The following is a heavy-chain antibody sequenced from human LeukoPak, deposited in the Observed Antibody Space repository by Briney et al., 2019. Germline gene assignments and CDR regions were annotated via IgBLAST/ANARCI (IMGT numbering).Heavy chain of an antibody. CDR3: ASSIAAAGAHNWFDP. Sequence: PGGSLRLSCAASGFTFSSYAMHWVRQAPGKGLEWVAVISYDGSNKYYADSVKGRFTISRDNSKNTLYLQMNSLRAEDTAVYYCASSIAAAGAHNWFDPWGQGTLVTVSS. J-gene: IGHJ5*02. CDR1: GFTFSSYA. V-gene: IGHV3-30-3*01. CDR2: ISYDGSNK. D-gene: IGHD6-13*01.